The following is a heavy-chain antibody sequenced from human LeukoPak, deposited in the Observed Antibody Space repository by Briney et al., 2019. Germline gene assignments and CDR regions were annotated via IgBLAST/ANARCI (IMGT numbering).Heavy chain of an antibody. CDR2: ISFSGANT. CDR3: ARDIQLST. D-gene: IGHD5-24*01. Sequence: GGSPRLSCAASGFTFSNYAMTWVRQAPGKGLDWVPLISFSGANTYYADSVKGRFTISRDNSKDTLFLQMNSLRAEDTAIYYCARDIQLSTWGLGTMVTVSS. J-gene: IGHJ3*01. V-gene: IGHV3-23*01. CDR1: GFTFSNYA.